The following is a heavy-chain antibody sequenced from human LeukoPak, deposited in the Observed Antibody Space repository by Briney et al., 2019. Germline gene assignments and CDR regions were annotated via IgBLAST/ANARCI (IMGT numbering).Heavy chain of an antibody. CDR3: AKEGWDKSYWYGRIDY. CDR1: GFTFSTYG. CDR2: ISNDGNKE. V-gene: IGHV3-30*18. Sequence: GGSLRLSCAATGFTFSTYGMHWVRQAPGKGLEWVAAISNDGNKEYYADSVKGRFTISRDNPKNTLFLQMNSLRAEDTAVYYCAKEGWDKSYWYGRIDYWGQGTLVTVSS. D-gene: IGHD2-8*02. J-gene: IGHJ4*02.